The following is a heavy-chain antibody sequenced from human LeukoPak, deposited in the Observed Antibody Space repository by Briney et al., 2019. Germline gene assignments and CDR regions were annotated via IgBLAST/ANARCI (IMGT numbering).Heavy chain of an antibody. CDR2: IYYSGST. J-gene: IGHJ4*02. D-gene: IGHD5-24*01. CDR3: ARLQREMATLFDY. V-gene: IGHV4-59*08. CDR1: GGSISSYY. Sequence: PSETLSLTCTVSGGSISSYYWSWIRQPPGKGLEWIGYIYYSGSTNYNPSLKSRVTISVDTSKNQFSLKLSSVTAADTAVYYCARLQREMATLFDYWGQGTLVTVSS.